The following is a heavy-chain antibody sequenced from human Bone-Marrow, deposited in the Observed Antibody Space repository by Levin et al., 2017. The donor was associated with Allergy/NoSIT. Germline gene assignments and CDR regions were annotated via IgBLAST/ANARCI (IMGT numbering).Heavy chain of an antibody. CDR2: VNHSGNT. J-gene: IGHJ5*02. V-gene: IGHV4-34*01. CDR1: DGPLNEYY. Sequence: PSETLSLTCAVFDGPLNEYYWGWVRQPPGKGLEWIGEVNHSGNTKYNPSLKSRVTISVDTSKKHFSLKMTSVTAADTAVYFCARERQVHRGGEDAWGQGTLVLVSS. D-gene: IGHD1-1*01. CDR3: ARERQVHRGGEDA.